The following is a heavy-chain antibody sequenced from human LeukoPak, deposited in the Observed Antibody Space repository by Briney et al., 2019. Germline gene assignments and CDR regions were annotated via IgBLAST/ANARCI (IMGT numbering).Heavy chain of an antibody. D-gene: IGHD3-10*01. CDR1: GFTFGDYA. Sequence: GGSLRLSCTTSGFTFGDYAMSWVRAAPGKGLEWVGFIRSKAYGGTTQYAASVKGRFTISRDDSKSIAYLQMSSLKTEDTAVYYCTRIRSGNDFDYWGQGTLVTVSS. CDR2: IRSKAYGGTT. V-gene: IGHV3-49*04. J-gene: IGHJ4*02. CDR3: TRIRSGNDFDY.